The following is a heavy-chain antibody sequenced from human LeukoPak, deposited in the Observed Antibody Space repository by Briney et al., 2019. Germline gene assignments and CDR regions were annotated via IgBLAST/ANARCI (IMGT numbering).Heavy chain of an antibody. Sequence: GGSLSLSCAASGFTFSSYAMSWVRQAPGKGLEWVSAISGSGGSTYYADSVKGRFTISRDNSKNTLYLQMNSLRAEDTAVYYCAKDDADPDIVVVPAASRVSFDYWGQGTLVTVSS. J-gene: IGHJ4*02. D-gene: IGHD2-2*01. CDR2: ISGSGGST. CDR3: AKDDADPDIVVVPAASRVSFDY. V-gene: IGHV3-23*01. CDR1: GFTFSSYA.